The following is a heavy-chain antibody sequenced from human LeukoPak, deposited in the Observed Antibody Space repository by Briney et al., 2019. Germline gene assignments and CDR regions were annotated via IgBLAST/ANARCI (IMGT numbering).Heavy chain of an antibody. V-gene: IGHV1-8*01. CDR3: ARAVGSYTMFDP. CDR2: MNPGSGNT. J-gene: IGHJ5*02. CDR1: GYTFTSYD. Sequence: GASVKVSCKASGYTFTSYDINWVRQATGQGLEWMGWMNPGSGNTGYAQKFQGRVTMTRNTFISTAYMELSSLRSEDMAVYYCARAVGSYTMFDPWGQGTLVTVSS. D-gene: IGHD3-10*01.